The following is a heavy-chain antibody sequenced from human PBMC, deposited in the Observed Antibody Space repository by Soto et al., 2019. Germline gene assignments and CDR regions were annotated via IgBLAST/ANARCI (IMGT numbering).Heavy chain of an antibody. D-gene: IGHD6-19*01. Sequence: SETLSLTCTVSGGSINNYYWNWIRQPPGKGLEWIAYIYYNGNTNSNPSLEGRVTLSVDTPKNQLSLELSSVTAADTAVYYCARLASGWQYYYFDFWGRGTPVTVSS. CDR2: IYYNGNT. V-gene: IGHV4-59*01. CDR1: GGSINNYY. CDR3: ARLASGWQYYYFDF. J-gene: IGHJ2*01.